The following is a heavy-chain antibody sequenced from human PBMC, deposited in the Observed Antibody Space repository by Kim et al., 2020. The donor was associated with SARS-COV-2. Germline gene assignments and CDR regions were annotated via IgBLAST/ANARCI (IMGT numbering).Heavy chain of an antibody. CDR1: GGSISSSSYY. Sequence: SETLSLTCTVSGGSISSSSYYWGWIRQPPGKGLEWIGSIYYSGSTYYNPSFKSRVTISVDTSKNQFSLKLSSVTAADTAVYYCARRGTVKAKDYWGQGTLVTVSS. J-gene: IGHJ4*02. D-gene: IGHD4-17*01. CDR3: ARRGTVKAKDY. V-gene: IGHV4-39*01. CDR2: IYYSGST.